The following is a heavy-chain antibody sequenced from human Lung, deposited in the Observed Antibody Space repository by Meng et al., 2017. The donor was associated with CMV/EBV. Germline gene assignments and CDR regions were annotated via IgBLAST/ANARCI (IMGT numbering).Heavy chain of an antibody. V-gene: IGHV3-74*01. CDR2: IYSDGIST. Sequence: GGSLGLXCAVSGINLNTYWMHWVRQVPGKGLVWLSRIYSDGISTRYADSVKDRFTISRDNTNNTLYLQMNGLRAEDTAVYYCAREPGRGAFDVWGQGTKVTVSS. CDR3: AREPGRGAFDV. J-gene: IGHJ3*01. D-gene: IGHD3-10*01. CDR1: GINLNTYW.